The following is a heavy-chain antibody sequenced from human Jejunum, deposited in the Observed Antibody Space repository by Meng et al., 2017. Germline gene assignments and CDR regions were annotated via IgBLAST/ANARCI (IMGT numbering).Heavy chain of an antibody. J-gene: IGHJ4*02. Sequence: QGQLQESGPGLVKPSGTLSPTCAVSGGYINKENWWSWVRQSPERGLEWIGEIYNGGNTNYNPSLNRRVTMSVDESTNQMSLKLTSVTAADTAVYYCVRGEFAMLARFDFWGQGILVTVSS. CDR2: IYNGGNT. CDR1: GGYINKENW. CDR3: VRGEFAMLARFDF. V-gene: IGHV4-4*02. D-gene: IGHD2-2*01.